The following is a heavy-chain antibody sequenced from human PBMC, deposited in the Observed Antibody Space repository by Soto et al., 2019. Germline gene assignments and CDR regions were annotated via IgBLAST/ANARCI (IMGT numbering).Heavy chain of an antibody. D-gene: IGHD2-2*01. CDR2: IYYSGIT. CDR3: ARLQGYCISSSCHGHYAMDG. J-gene: IGHJ6*02. Sequence: QLQLQESGPGLVKPSETLSLTCTVSSASISSSSYTWGWIRQPPGKGLEWIGSIYYSGITYYNPSLNSHVTASVDTSKNQFSLKVTSVTAAGTAGYYCARLQGYCISSSCHGHYAMDGWGQGTTVTVSS. CDR1: SASISSSSYT. V-gene: IGHV4-39*01.